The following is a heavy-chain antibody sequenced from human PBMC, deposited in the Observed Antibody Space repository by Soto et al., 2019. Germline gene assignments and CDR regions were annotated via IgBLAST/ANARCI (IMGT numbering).Heavy chain of an antibody. CDR2: INTYNGNT. J-gene: IGHJ6*02. Sequence: QVQLVQSGAEVKNPGASVKVSCKASGYSFTRYGIAWARQAPGQGLEWRGWINTYNGNTNYAQNLQGRVTLTTDTPTSTAYMELTSLRSNDTSIYYCAMVDLYVTPSPQDVWGQGTTVIVSS. CDR1: GYSFTRYG. V-gene: IGHV1-18*01. CDR3: AMVDLYVTPSPQDV. D-gene: IGHD3-16*01.